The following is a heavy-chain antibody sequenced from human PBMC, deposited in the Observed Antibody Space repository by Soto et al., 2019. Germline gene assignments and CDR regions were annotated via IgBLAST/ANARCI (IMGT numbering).Heavy chain of an antibody. J-gene: IGHJ4*02. V-gene: IGHV3-33*01. CDR3: ARGLRSVLDY. CDR1: GFIFSNFG. D-gene: IGHD6-6*01. CDR2: ISSDEKIK. Sequence: GGSLRLSCVASGFIFSNFGMHGVRQAPGKGLEWVAVISSDEKIKQYADSVRGRFAISRDNSKNTLYLQMTSLRAEDTAIYYCARGLRSVLDYWGQGTLVTV.